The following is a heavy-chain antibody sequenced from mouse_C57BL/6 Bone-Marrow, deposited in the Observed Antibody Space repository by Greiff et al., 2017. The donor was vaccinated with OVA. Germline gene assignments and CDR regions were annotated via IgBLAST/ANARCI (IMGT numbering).Heavy chain of an antibody. J-gene: IGHJ1*03. Sequence: VQLQQSVAELVRPGASVKLSCTASGFNIKNTYMHWVKQRPEQGLAWIGRIDPANGNTKYAPKFQGKATITADTSSNTAYLQLSSLTSEDTAIYYCALYYYGSSRYWYFDVWGTGTTVTVSS. D-gene: IGHD1-1*01. CDR2: IDPANGNT. CDR3: ALYYYGSSRYWYFDV. V-gene: IGHV14-3*01. CDR1: GFNIKNTY.